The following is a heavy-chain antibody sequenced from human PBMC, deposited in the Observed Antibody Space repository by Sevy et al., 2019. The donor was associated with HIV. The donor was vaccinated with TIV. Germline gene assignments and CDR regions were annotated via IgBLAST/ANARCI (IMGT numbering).Heavy chain of an antibody. CDR2: ISYDGSNK. J-gene: IGHJ6*02. CDR3: ASDPVDTPSYYYLYGMDV. CDR1: GFTFSSYS. Sequence: GGSLRLSCAASGFTFSSYSFHWVRQAPGKGLEWVAVISYDGSNKYYGESVKGRVTISRDNSKNTLYLQVNSLRGDDTAVYYCASDPVDTPSYYYLYGMDVWGQGTTVTVSS. D-gene: IGHD5-18*01. V-gene: IGHV3-30-3*01.